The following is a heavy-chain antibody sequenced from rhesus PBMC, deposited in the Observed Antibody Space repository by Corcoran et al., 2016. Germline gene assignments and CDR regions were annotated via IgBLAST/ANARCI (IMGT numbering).Heavy chain of an antibody. Sequence: QVQLQESGPGLVKPSETLSLTCAVSGGSFSRYWWSWIRQPPGKGLEWIGEINGKNESTNSNTSLTSRVTISKDACKKQCSLKLSAVTAADTAVYYCARYYYGSGYVDYWGQGVLVTVSS. CDR3: ARYYYGSGYVDY. CDR2: INGKNEST. J-gene: IGHJ4*01. V-gene: IGHV4-80*01. D-gene: IGHD3-28*01. CDR1: GGSFSRYW.